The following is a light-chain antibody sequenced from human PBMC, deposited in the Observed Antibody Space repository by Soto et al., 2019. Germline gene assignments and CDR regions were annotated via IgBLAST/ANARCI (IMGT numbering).Light chain of an antibody. J-gene: IGLJ2*01. CDR3: SSYGGYNWVV. CDR1: SSDVGGYNY. CDR2: EVS. V-gene: IGLV2-8*01. Sequence: QSALTQPPSASGSPGQSVTISCTGTSSDVGGYNYVSWYQQHPGKAPKLMIYEVSKRPSGVPDRFSGSKSGNTASLTVSGLQAEDEADYYCSSYGGYNWVVFGGGTKLTVL.